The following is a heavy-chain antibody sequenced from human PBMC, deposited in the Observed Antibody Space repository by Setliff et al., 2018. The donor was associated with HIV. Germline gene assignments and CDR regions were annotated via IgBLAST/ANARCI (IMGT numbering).Heavy chain of an antibody. J-gene: IGHJ4*02. D-gene: IGHD2-15*01. V-gene: IGHV1-46*01. CDR3: AKGGGYLDF. CDR1: GYTFTNYY. CDR2: INPTGGGP. Sequence: ASVKVSCKASGYTFTNYYIHWVRQAPGQGLQWMGLINPTGGGPRYAQKFRGRLTMSSDTSTSTVFMELSSLRSEDTAVHYCAKGGGYLDFWGQGTPVTVSS.